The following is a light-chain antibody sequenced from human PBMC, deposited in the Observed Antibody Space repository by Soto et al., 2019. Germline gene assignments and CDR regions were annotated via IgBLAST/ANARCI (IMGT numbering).Light chain of an antibody. CDR1: QTVRNNY. J-gene: IGKJ1*01. Sequence: EIVLTQSPGTLSLSPGERATLSCRASQTVRNNYLAWYQQKPGQAPRLLIYAASSRATGIPDRFSGSGSGTDFTLTISRLEPEDFAVYYCHQYGSSPRTFGRGTKVDI. V-gene: IGKV3-20*01. CDR3: HQYGSSPRT. CDR2: AAS.